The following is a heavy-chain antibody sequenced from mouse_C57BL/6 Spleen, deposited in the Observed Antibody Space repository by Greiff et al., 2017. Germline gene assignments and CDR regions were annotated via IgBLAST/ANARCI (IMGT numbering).Heavy chain of an antibody. CDR2: IDPEDGET. V-gene: IGHV14-2*01. J-gene: IGHJ2*01. CDR3: ARRPCYFDV. Sequence: VQLQQSGAELVKPGASVKLSCTASGFNITDYYMHWVKQRTEQGLEWIGRIDPEDGETKYASKFQGKATITADTSSNTAYLQLSSLTSEDTAIYYCARRPCYFDVWGTGTTLTVSS. CDR1: GFNITDYY.